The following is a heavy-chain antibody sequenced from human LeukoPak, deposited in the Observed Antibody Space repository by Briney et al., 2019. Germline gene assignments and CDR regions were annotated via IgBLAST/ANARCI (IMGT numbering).Heavy chain of an antibody. CDR1: GYSFTNYW. Sequence: GESLKIPCKGSGYSFTNYWIGWVRQMPGKGLEWMGIICPGDSDSRYSPSFQGQVSISADKSITTAYLQWSSLKASDTAMYYCASARAVYDTSGDYAYYFDYWGQGTLVTVSS. V-gene: IGHV5-51*01. J-gene: IGHJ4*02. D-gene: IGHD3-22*01. CDR2: ICPGDSDS. CDR3: ASARAVYDTSGDYAYYFDY.